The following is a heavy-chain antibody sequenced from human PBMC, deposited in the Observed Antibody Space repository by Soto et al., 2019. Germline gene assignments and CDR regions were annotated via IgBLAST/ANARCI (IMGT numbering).Heavy chain of an antibody. D-gene: IGHD3-10*01. J-gene: IGHJ4*02. Sequence: QVQLVQSGAEVKKPGSSVKVSCKASGGIFGTYAISWLRQAPGQGLEWMGGIIPIFGTPNYAQRFQGRVTITADESTTTSYKELSRLKSEDTAVYYCAKDREDYGSGNYYNRIDFWGQGTLVTVSS. CDR3: AKDREDYGSGNYYNRIDF. CDR2: IIPIFGTP. CDR1: GGIFGTYA. V-gene: IGHV1-69*01.